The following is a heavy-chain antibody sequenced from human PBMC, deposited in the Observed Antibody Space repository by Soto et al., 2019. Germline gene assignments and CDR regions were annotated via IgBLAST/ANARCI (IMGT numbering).Heavy chain of an antibody. CDR2: INHSGST. CDR3: ASGLSPDY. V-gene: IGHV4-34*01. Sequence: QVQLQQWGAGLLKPSETLSLTCAVYGGSFSGYYWSWIRQPPGKGLEWIGEINHSGSTNYNPSLKSRVTISVDTSKNQFSLKLSSVTAADTAVYYCASGLSPDYWGQGTLVTVSS. CDR1: GGSFSGYY. J-gene: IGHJ4*02.